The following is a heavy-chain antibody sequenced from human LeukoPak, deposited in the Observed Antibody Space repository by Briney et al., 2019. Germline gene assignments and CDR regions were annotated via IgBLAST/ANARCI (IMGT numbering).Heavy chain of an antibody. CDR3: ARESRVGGYYYGMDV. CDR1: GFTFSSYW. V-gene: IGHV3-53*01. J-gene: IGHJ6*02. Sequence: PGGSLRLSCAASGFTFSSYWMSWVRQAPGKGLEWVSVIYSGGSTYYADSVKGRFTISRDNSKNTLYLQMNSLRAEDTAVYYCARESRVGGYYYGMDVWGQGTTVTVSS. CDR2: IYSGGST.